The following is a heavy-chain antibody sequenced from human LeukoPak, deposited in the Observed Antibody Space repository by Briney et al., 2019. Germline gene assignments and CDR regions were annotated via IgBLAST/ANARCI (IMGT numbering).Heavy chain of an antibody. CDR2: ISSGSSTV. J-gene: IGHJ3*02. Sequence: GGSLRLSCAASGFTFSSYSMTWVRQTPGKGLQWVSYISSGSSTVYYADSVRGRFTISRDNAENSLYLQMNSPRAEDTAVYYCARGTNNAFDIWGQGTIVTVSS. CDR1: GFTFSSYS. D-gene: IGHD2-2*01. CDR3: ARGTNNAFDI. V-gene: IGHV3-48*04.